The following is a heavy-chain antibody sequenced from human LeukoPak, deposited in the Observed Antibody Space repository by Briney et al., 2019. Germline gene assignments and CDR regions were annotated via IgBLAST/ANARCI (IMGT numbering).Heavy chain of an antibody. Sequence: PSETLSLTCTVSGGSISSGSYYWSWIRQPAGKGLEWIGRIYTSGSTNYNPSLKSRVTISVDTSKNQFSLKLSSVTAADTAVYYCARESKEFCSSTSCYAIYYYYMDVWGKGTTVTVSS. D-gene: IGHD2-2*01. J-gene: IGHJ6*03. V-gene: IGHV4-61*02. CDR1: GGSISSGSYY. CDR3: ARESKEFCSSTSCYAIYYYYMDV. CDR2: IYTSGST.